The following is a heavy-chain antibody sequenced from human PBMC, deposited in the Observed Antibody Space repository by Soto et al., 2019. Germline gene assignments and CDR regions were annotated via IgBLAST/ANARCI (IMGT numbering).Heavy chain of an antibody. J-gene: IGHJ6*02. D-gene: IGHD6-19*01. Sequence: QVQLVESGGGVAQPGRSLRLSCTVSGFTFSGHAMHWVRQAPGKGLEWVTQIWYDGSNKYYAESVKGRFTISRYNSKNTLYLQVNILRVEDTAVYYCARDGQGLAPYALDVWGQGTSVTVSS. V-gene: IGHV3-33*01. CDR1: GFTFSGHA. CDR2: IWYDGSNK. CDR3: ARDGQGLAPYALDV.